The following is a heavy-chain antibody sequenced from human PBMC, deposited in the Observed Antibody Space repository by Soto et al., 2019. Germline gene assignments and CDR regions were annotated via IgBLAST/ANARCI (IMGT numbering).Heavy chain of an antibody. CDR2: ISWNSGSI. CDR1: GFTFDDYA. CDR3: NYYGSRSPN. D-gene: IGHD3-10*01. Sequence: EVQLVESGGGLVQPGRSLRLCCAASGFTFDDYAMHWVRQAPGKGLEWVSGISWNSGSIGYADSVKGRFTISRDNAKNSLYLHMNSLRAEDTALYYCNYYGSRSPNWGQGTLVTVSS. J-gene: IGHJ4*02. V-gene: IGHV3-9*01.